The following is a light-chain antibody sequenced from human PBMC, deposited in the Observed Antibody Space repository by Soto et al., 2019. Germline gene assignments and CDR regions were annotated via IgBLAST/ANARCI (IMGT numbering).Light chain of an antibody. CDR1: PVISSW. J-gene: IGKJ4*01. CDR3: QQASSFPFT. Sequence: DIQMTQSPSSLSASVGDRVTITCRASPVISSWIVWYQQKPGNAPKLLIYKASTLQTGVPSRFSGSESGTEFTLTISSLQPEDFATYYCQQASSFPFTFGGGTEVQIK. V-gene: IGKV1-12*01. CDR2: KAS.